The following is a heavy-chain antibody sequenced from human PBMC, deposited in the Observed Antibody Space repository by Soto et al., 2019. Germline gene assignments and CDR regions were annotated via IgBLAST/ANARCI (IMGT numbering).Heavy chain of an antibody. J-gene: IGHJ3*02. V-gene: IGHV1-18*01. CDR2: ISAYNGNT. Sequence: ASVKVSCKASGYTFTSYGISWVRQAPGQGLEWMGWISAYNGNTNYAQKLQGRVTMTTDTSTSTAYKEMRSLRTDDTAMYYCRLCLISGWYMYYYDSSGYNAFDIWGQGTMVTVSS. D-gene: IGHD3-22*01. CDR1: GYTFTSYG. CDR3: RLCLISGWYMYYYDSSGYNAFDI.